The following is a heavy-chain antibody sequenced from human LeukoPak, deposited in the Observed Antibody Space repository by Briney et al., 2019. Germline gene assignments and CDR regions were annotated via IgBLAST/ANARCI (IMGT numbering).Heavy chain of an antibody. D-gene: IGHD3-22*01. Sequence: NASETLSLTCAVSGGSISSGGYSWSWIRQPPGKGLEWIGYIYHSGSTYYNPSLKSRVTISVDRSKNQFSLKLSSVTAADTAVYYCARSYDSSGPPIDYWGQGTLVTVSS. V-gene: IGHV4-30-2*01. CDR1: GGSISSGGYS. CDR3: ARSYDSSGPPIDY. J-gene: IGHJ4*02. CDR2: IYHSGST.